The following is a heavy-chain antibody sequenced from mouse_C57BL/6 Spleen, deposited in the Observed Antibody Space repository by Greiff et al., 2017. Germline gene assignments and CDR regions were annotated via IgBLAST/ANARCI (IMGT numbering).Heavy chain of an antibody. CDR2: INPNNGGT. J-gene: IGHJ4*01. Sequence: VQLQQSGPELVKPGASVKISCKASGYTFTDYYMNWVKQSHGKSLEWIGDINPNNGGTSYNQKFKGKATLTVDKSSSTAYMELRSLTSEDSAVYYCARTMVTTSYAMDYWGQGTSVTVSS. D-gene: IGHD2-1*01. V-gene: IGHV1-26*01. CDR3: ARTMVTTSYAMDY. CDR1: GYTFTDYY.